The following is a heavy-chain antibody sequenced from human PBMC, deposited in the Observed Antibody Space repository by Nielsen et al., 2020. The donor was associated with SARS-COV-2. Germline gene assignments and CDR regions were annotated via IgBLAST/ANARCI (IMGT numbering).Heavy chain of an antibody. D-gene: IGHD2-15*01. CDR3: AKDGGYCSGGSCYPRVY. CDR2: ISYDGSNK. J-gene: IGHJ4*02. V-gene: IGHV3-30-3*01. Sequence: GGSLRLSCAASGFTFSSYAMHWVRQAPGKGLEWVAVISYDGSNKYYADSVKGRFTISRDNSKNTVYLQMNSLRAEDTAVYYCAKDGGYCSGGSCYPRVYWGQGTMATVSS. CDR1: GFTFSSYA.